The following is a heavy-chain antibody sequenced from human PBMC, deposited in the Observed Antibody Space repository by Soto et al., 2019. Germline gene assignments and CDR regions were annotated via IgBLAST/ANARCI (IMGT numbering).Heavy chain of an antibody. V-gene: IGHV4-31*03. CDR3: ARGRRDSSGYYYDAFDI. D-gene: IGHD3-22*01. CDR2: IYYSGST. Sequence: QVQLQESGPGLVKPSQTLSLTCTVSGGSISSGGYYWSWIRQHPGKGLEWIGYIYYSGSTNYNPSLKSRVTISVDTSKNQFSLKLSSVTAADTAVYYCARGRRDSSGYYYDAFDIWGQGTMVTVSS. CDR1: GGSISSGGYY. J-gene: IGHJ3*02.